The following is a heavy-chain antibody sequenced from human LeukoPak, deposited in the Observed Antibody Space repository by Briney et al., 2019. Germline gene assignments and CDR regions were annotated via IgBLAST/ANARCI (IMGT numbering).Heavy chain of an antibody. D-gene: IGHD2-2*01. V-gene: IGHV5-10-1*01. CDR1: GYSFISYW. CDR2: IDPSDSYT. J-gene: IGHJ4*02. Sequence: GESLKISGKGSGYSFISYWINWVRQMPGKGLEWMGRIDPSDSYTNYSPSFQGHVTISADKSISTAYLQWSSLKASDTAMYYCATGYCTSTSCSYYFDYWGQGTLVTVSS. CDR3: ATGYCTSTSCSYYFDY.